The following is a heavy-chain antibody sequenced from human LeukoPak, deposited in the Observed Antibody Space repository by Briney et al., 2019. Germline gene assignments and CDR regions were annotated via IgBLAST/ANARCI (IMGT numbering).Heavy chain of an antibody. CDR3: ARDLSGYSDY. Sequence: GGSLRLSCAASGFTFSSYSMNWVRQAPGMGLEWVSRISDADGSITDYADSVRGRFTISRDTAKNTLYLEMNSLGAEDTAVYYCARDLSGYSDYWGQGTLVTVSS. CDR1: GFTFSSYS. J-gene: IGHJ4*02. D-gene: IGHD2-15*01. V-gene: IGHV3-74*01. CDR2: ISDADGSIT.